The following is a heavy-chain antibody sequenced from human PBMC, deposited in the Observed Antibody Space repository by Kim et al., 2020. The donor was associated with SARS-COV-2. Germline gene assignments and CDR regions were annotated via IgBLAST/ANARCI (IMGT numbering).Heavy chain of an antibody. CDR1: GFTFTSYS. V-gene: IGHV3-30*04. CDR2: ISYDGTNK. Sequence: GGSLRLSCAASGFTFTSYSMNWLRQAPGKGLEWLGVISYDGTNKHYADSVKDRFTISRDNSKDTLFLQVNSLRTEDTAVYYCARVLHQFWHSGQFDYWGQGALVTVSS. J-gene: IGHJ4*02. D-gene: IGHD3-10*01. CDR3: ARVLHQFWHSGQFDY.